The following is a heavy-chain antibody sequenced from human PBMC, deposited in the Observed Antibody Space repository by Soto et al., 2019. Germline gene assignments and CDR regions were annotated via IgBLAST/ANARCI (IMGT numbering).Heavy chain of an antibody. D-gene: IGHD1-20*01. J-gene: IGHJ6*02. CDR3: ARVLTGTDYYYGVDV. Sequence: SETLSLTCTVSGGSVSRSINYWNWIRQPPGKGLEWIGYIFYSGNTGNTNYNPSLKSRVTISVDTSKNRFSLKLNSVTAADTAVYYCARVLTGTDYYYGVDVWGQGTTVTV. CDR2: IFYSGNTGNT. CDR1: GGSVSRSINY. V-gene: IGHV4-61*01.